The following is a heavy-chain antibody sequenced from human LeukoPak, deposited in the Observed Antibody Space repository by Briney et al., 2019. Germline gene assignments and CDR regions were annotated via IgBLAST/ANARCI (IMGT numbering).Heavy chain of an antibody. J-gene: IGHJ4*02. CDR2: ISPNSGGT. CDR3: AREGDIVGATTIDY. D-gene: IGHD1-26*01. Sequence: ASVKVSCKASRYTFTGYYMHWVRQAPGQGLEWMGWISPNSGGTNYAQKFQGRVTMTRDTSISTAYMELSRLRSDDTAVYYCAREGDIVGATTIDYWGQGTLVTVSS. CDR1: RYTFTGYY. V-gene: IGHV1-2*02.